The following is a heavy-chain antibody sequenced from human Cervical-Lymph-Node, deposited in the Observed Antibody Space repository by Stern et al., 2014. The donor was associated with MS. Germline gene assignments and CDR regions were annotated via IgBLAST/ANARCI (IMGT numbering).Heavy chain of an antibody. CDR3: AMSGGSLFRYYFDY. Sequence: QVQLVQSGAEVKKPGASVKVSCKASGYTNSGFWIHWVRQAPGQGLEWLGRIYSNSGDINYAQKFQGRVTMTRDTSISTTYMELSRLRSDDTAVFYCAMSGGSLFRYYFDYWGQGTRVTVSS. V-gene: IGHV1-2*06. D-gene: IGHD2-15*01. CDR2: IYSNSGDI. CDR1: GYTNSGFW. J-gene: IGHJ4*02.